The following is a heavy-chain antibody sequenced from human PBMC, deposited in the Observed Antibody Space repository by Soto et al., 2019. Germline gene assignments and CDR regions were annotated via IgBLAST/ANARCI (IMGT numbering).Heavy chain of an antibody. CDR1: GFTFSSYD. V-gene: IGHV3-64*01. CDR3: VRRVSGNYDY. D-gene: IGHD1-7*01. CDR2: ISSNGGTT. J-gene: IGHJ4*02. Sequence: EVRLAESGGGMVQPGGSLTLSCVASGFTFSSYDMHWVRQAPGKGLEYVSSISSNGGTTYYGNSVKGRFTISRDNSKNTLYLQMGSVRAEDMAVYYCVRRVSGNYDYWGQGTLVTVSS.